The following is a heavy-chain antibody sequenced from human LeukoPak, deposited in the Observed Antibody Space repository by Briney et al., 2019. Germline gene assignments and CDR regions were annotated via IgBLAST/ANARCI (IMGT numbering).Heavy chain of an antibody. Sequence: ASVKVSCKASGYTFTSYGISWVRQAPGQGLEWMGWISTYNGNTNYAQKLQGRVTMTTDTSTSTAYMELRSLRSDDTAVYYCARVAPNRGIVQMVYLTYYYDSSASVGAFDIWGQGTMVTVSS. CDR3: ARVAPNRGIVQMVYLTYYYDSSASVGAFDI. D-gene: IGHD3-22*01. CDR2: ISTYNGNT. V-gene: IGHV1-18*01. J-gene: IGHJ3*02. CDR1: GYTFTSYG.